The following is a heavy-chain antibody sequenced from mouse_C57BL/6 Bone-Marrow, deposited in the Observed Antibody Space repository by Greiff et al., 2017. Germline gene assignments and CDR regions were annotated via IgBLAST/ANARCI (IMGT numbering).Heavy chain of an antibody. CDR2: IYPGSGST. CDR1: GYTFTSYW. Sequence: QVQLKQSGAELVKPGASVKMSCKASGYTFTSYWITWVKQRPGQGLEWIGDIYPGSGSTNYNEKFKSKATLTVDTSSSTAYMQLSSLTSEDSAVYYCAREGVTTVVLDYWVQGTTLTVSS. CDR3: AREGVTTVVLDY. D-gene: IGHD1-1*01. V-gene: IGHV1-55*01. J-gene: IGHJ2*01.